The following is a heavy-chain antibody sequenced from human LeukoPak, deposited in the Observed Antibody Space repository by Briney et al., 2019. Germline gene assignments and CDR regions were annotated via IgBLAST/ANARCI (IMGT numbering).Heavy chain of an antibody. J-gene: IGHJ4*02. D-gene: IGHD3-16*02. V-gene: IGHV3-7*01. CDR3: ARVNTGELSDY. CDR1: GFTFSSYW. CDR2: IKQDGSEK. Sequence: GGSLRLSCAASGFTFSSYWMSWIRQAPGKGLEWVANIKQDGSEKYYVDSVKGRFTISRDNAKNSLYLQMNSLRAEDTAVYYCARVNTGELSDYWGQGTLVTVSS.